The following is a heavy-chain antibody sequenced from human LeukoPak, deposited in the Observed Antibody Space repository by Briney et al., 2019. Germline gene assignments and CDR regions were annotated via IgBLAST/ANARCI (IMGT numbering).Heavy chain of an antibody. CDR1: GFTFSDYY. CDR3: ARDIRDRHYYDSSGAPDY. J-gene: IGHJ4*02. V-gene: IGHV3-11*04. Sequence: GGSLRLSCAASGFTFSDYYMSWIRQAPGKGLEWVSYISSSGSTIYYVDSVKGRFTISRDNAKNSLYLQMNSLRAEDTAVYYCARDIRDRHYYDSSGAPDYWGQGTLVTVSS. CDR2: ISSSGSTI. D-gene: IGHD3-22*01.